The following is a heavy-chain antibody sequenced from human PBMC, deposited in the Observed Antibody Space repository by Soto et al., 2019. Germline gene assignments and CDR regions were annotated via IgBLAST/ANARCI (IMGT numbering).Heavy chain of an antibody. CDR3: AHSPGIAVAGWFDY. Sequence: QITLKESGPPLVKPTQTLTLTCTFSGFSLSTSGVGVGWIRQPPGKALECLALIYWDDDKRYSPSLKSRLTITKDTSKNQVVLTMTNIDPVDTATYYCAHSPGIAVAGWFDYWGQGTLVTVSS. J-gene: IGHJ4*02. D-gene: IGHD6-19*01. V-gene: IGHV2-5*02. CDR1: GFSLSTSGVG. CDR2: IYWDDDK.